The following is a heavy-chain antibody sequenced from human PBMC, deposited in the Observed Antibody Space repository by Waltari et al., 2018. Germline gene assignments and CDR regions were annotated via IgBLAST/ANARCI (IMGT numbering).Heavy chain of an antibody. CDR1: GFTFSSYS. CDR2: ISSSSSYI. V-gene: IGHV3-21*01. Sequence: EVQLVESGGGLVKPGGSLRLSCAASGFTFSSYSMNWVRQAPGKGLEWVSSISSSSSYIYYADSVKGRFTISRDNSKNTLYLQMNSLRAEDTAVYYCAKDEIAAAENWGQGTLVTVSS. J-gene: IGHJ4*02. D-gene: IGHD6-13*01. CDR3: AKDEIAAAEN.